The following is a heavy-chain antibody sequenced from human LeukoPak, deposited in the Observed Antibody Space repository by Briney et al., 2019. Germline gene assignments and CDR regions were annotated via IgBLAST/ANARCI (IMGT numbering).Heavy chain of an antibody. CDR3: ARTQQRGVAFDI. CDR1: GFTFSSYS. J-gene: IGHJ3*02. V-gene: IGHV3-48*04. Sequence: GGSLRLSCAASGFTFSSYSMNWVRQAPGKGLEWVSYISGSSSTIYYADSVKGRFTISRDNAKNSLYLQMNSLRAEDTAVYYCARTQQRGVAFDIWGQGTMVTVSS. CDR2: ISGSSSTI. D-gene: IGHD6-13*01.